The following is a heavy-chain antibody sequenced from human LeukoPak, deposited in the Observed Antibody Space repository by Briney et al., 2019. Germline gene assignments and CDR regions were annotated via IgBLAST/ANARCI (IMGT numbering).Heavy chain of an antibody. CDR3: ARDVSGNYYDSSGGFDY. CDR2: IYYSGST. J-gene: IGHJ4*02. V-gene: IGHV4-61*01. Sequence: SETLSLTCTVSGYSISSGYYWGWIRQPPGKGLEWIGYIYYSGSTNYNPSLKSRVTISVDTSKNQFSLKLSSVTAADTAVYYCARDVSGNYYDSSGGFDYWGQGTLVTVSS. CDR1: GYSISSGYY. D-gene: IGHD3-22*01.